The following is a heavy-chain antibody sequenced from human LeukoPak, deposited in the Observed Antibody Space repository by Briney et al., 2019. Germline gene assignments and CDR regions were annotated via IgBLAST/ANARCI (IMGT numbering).Heavy chain of an antibody. J-gene: IGHJ4*02. D-gene: IGHD6-13*01. CDR2: ISSSSSTI. CDR1: GFTFSSYS. Sequence: GGSLRLSCAASGFTFSSYSMNWVRQAPGKGLEWVSYISSSSSTIYYADSVKGRFTISRDNAKNSLYLQMNSLRAEDTAVYYCARAYSSRWYPVDYWGQGTLVTVSS. V-gene: IGHV3-48*04. CDR3: ARAYSSRWYPVDY.